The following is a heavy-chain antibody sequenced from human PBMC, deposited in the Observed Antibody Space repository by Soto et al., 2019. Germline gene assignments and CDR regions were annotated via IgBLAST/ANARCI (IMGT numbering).Heavy chain of an antibody. D-gene: IGHD4-17*01. CDR3: ARTYGDYVGGWFDP. CDR1: GGSISSSSYY. J-gene: IGHJ5*02. Sequence: PSETLSLTCTVSGGSISSSSYYWGWIRQPPGKGLEWIGSIYYSGSTYYNPSLKSRVTISVDTSKNQFSLKLSSVTAADTAVYYCARTYGDYVGGWFDPWGQGTLVTVSS. CDR2: IYYSGST. V-gene: IGHV4-39*01.